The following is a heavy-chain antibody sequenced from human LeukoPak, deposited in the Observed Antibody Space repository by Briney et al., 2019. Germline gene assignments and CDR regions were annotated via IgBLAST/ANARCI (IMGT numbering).Heavy chain of an antibody. CDR3: ARWYNSCWYDY. CDR2: INPDTGAT. CDR1: GYTFGGYH. Sequence: ASVKVSCKASGYTFGGYHLLWMRQAPGQGPEWLGWINPDTGATRYGQKFQGRVTMTRDTSISTVYMELSRLRSDDTAVYYCARWYNSCWYDYWGQGTLVSVSS. D-gene: IGHD6-13*01. V-gene: IGHV1-2*02. J-gene: IGHJ4*02.